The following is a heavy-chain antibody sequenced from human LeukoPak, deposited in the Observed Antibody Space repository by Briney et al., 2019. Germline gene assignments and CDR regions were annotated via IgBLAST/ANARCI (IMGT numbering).Heavy chain of an antibody. CDR3: ARATYAFDM. J-gene: IGHJ3*02. Sequence: ASVKVSCKASGYTFTGHYLHWMRQAPGQGLEWMGRVSPNSGGTNYAQRFQGRVTMTRDTSISTAYMELSRLRSDDTALYYCARATYAFDMWGQGTMVTVSS. CDR2: VSPNSGGT. CDR1: GYTFTGHY. V-gene: IGHV1-2*06.